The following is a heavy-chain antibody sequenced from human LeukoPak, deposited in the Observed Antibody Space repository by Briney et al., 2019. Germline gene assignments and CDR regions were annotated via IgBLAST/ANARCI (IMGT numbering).Heavy chain of an antibody. D-gene: IGHD2-15*01. V-gene: IGHV3-33*01. CDR2: IWYDGSNK. J-gene: IGHJ6*02. CDR1: GFTFSSYG. Sequence: GGSLRLSCAASGFTFSSYGMHWVRQAPGKGPEWVAVIWYDGSNKYYADSVKGRFTISRDNSKNTLYLQMNSLRAEDTAVYYCARILGYCSGGSCYGYYYGMDVWGQGTTVTVSS. CDR3: ARILGYCSGGSCYGYYYGMDV.